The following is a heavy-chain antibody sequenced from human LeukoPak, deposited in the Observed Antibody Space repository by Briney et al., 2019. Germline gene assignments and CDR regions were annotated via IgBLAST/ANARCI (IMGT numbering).Heavy chain of an antibody. D-gene: IGHD6-19*01. V-gene: IGHV3-23*01. CDR2: IYGSDDKT. CDR1: GFTFSNYA. Sequence: QAGGSLRLSCVASGFTFSNYAMSWVRQAPGKGLELVSGIYGSDDKTVYGDAVEGRFTISRDNSKNTLYLQMNSLRADDTAVYYCARVSTTVAGSDYLDYWGQGTQVTISS. J-gene: IGHJ4*02. CDR3: ARVSTTVAGSDYLDY.